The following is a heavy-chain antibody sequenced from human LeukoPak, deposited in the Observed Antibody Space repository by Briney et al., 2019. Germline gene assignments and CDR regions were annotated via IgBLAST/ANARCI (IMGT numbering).Heavy chain of an antibody. Sequence: GGSLRLSCAASGFTFSIFTMSWVRQAPGKGLEWVAFIRYDGSNKYYADSVKGRFTISRDNSKNTLYLQMNSLRAEDTAVYYCAKADLHSSGWYEYFQHWGQGTLVSVSS. CDR1: GFTFSIFT. V-gene: IGHV3-30*02. CDR3: AKADLHSSGWYEYFQH. J-gene: IGHJ1*01. CDR2: IRYDGSNK. D-gene: IGHD6-19*01.